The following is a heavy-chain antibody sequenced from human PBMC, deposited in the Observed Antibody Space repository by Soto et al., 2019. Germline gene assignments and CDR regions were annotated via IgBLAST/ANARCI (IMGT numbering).Heavy chain of an antibody. CDR3: GRCTSTSCHLGSDY. CDR2: ISYDGSNK. Sequence: QVQLVESGGGVVQPGRSLRLSCAASGFTFSNYAMNWVRQAPGKGLEWVALISYDGSNKYYADSVKGRFTISRDSSKNTLYLQMNSLIAADTAVYYCGRCTSTSCHLGSDYWGQGTLVTVSS. CDR1: GFTFSNYA. J-gene: IGHJ4*02. D-gene: IGHD2-2*01. V-gene: IGHV3-30-3*01.